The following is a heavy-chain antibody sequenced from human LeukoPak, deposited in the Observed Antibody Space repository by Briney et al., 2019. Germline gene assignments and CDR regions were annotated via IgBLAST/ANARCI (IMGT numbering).Heavy chain of an antibody. D-gene: IGHD4-11*01. J-gene: IGHJ4*02. CDR3: ARAQRHYSDYFYFDY. CDR2: ISSSGSTI. V-gene: IGHV3-48*03. CDR1: GFTFSSYE. Sequence: GGSLRLSCAASGFTFSSYEMNWVRQAPGKGLEWISFISSSGSTIYYADSVRGRFTISRDNAKNSLYLQMNSLRAEDTAVYYCARAQRHYSDYFYFDYWGQGTLVTVSS.